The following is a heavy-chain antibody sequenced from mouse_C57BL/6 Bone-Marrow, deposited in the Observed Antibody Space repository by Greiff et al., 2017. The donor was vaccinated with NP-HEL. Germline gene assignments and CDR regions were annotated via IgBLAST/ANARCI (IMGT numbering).Heavy chain of an antibody. J-gene: IGHJ1*03. V-gene: IGHV5-15*04. Sequence: EVQLVESGGGLVQPGGSLKLSCAASGFTFSDYGMAWVRQAPRKGPEWVAFISNLAYSIYYADTVTGRFTISRENAKNTLYLEMSSLRSEDTAMYYCARRGLYYRYFDVWGTGTTVTVSS. CDR2: ISNLAYSI. CDR3: ARRGLYYRYFDV. D-gene: IGHD2-1*01. CDR1: GFTFSDYG.